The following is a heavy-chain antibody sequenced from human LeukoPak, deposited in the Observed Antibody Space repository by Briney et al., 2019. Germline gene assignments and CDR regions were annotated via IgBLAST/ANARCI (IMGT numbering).Heavy chain of an antibody. CDR3: ARPVRPGIAAAGNFFDY. J-gene: IGHJ4*02. D-gene: IGHD6-13*01. V-gene: IGHV5-51*01. Sequence: GESLKISCKGSGYSFTSYWIGWVRQMPGKGLEWRGIIYPGDSDTRYSPSFQGQVTISADKSISTAYLQWSSLKASDTAMYYCARPVRPGIAAAGNFFDYWGQGTLVTVSS. CDR1: GYSFTSYW. CDR2: IYPGDSDT.